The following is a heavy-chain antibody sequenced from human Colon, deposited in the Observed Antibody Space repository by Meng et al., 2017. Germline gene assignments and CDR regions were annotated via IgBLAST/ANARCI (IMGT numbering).Heavy chain of an antibody. V-gene: IGHV3-NL1*01. Sequence: QGRLVEAGGGGVQPGRSLRLHCAASGFTFSSYGMHGVRQAPGKGLEWVSVIYSGGSTYYADSVKGRFTISRDNSKNTLYLQMNSLRAEDTAVYYCARELMLTFDPWGQGTLVTVSS. CDR2: IYSGGST. CDR3: ARELMLTFDP. J-gene: IGHJ5*02. D-gene: IGHD3-16*01. CDR1: GFTFSSYG.